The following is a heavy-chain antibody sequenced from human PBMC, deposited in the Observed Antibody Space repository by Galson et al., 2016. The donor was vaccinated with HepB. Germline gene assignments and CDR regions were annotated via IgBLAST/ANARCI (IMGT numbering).Heavy chain of an antibody. D-gene: IGHD1-26*01. V-gene: IGHV3-23*01. CDR3: AGGSFSDLDV. CDR2: IDTVGGDT. CDR1: GFTFSRYA. J-gene: IGHJ6*02. Sequence: SLRLSCAASGFTFSRYAMSWVRQAPGKGLEWVSGIDTVGGDTYYADSVKGRFTISRENVKNSLYLQMNSLRVEDTAVYYCAGGSFSDLDVWGQGTTVAVS.